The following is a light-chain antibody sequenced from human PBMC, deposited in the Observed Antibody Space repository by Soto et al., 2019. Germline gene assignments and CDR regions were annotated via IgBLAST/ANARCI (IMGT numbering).Light chain of an antibody. Sequence: DIQVTQSPPSLSASVGDRVTITCRASRDIDNSLAWYQQVPGKAPKLLIYAASTLQSGVPSRFRGSGSGTSFILTITSSQPEDVATYYCQKYNKAPLIFGQGTKVEV. J-gene: IGKJ1*01. V-gene: IGKV1-27*01. CDR3: QKYNKAPLI. CDR1: RDIDNS. CDR2: AAS.